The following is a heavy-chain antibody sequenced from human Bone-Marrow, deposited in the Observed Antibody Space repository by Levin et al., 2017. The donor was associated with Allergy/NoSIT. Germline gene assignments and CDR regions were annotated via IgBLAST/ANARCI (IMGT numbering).Heavy chain of an antibody. J-gene: IGHJ5*02. CDR3: ARRNAMASETYYDFWSGYRVGNWFDP. V-gene: IGHV4-39*01. CDR1: GGSISSSSYY. Sequence: SETLSLTCTVSGGSISSSSYYWGWIRQPPGKGLEWIGSIYYSGSTYYNPSLKSRVTISVDTSKNQFSLKRSSVTAADTAVYYCARRNAMASETYYDFWSGYRVGNWFDPWGQGTLVTVSS. CDR2: IYYSGST. D-gene: IGHD3-3*01.